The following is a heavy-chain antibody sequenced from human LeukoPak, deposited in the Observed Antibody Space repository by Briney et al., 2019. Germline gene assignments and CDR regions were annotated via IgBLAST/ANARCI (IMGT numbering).Heavy chain of an antibody. D-gene: IGHD1-26*01. Sequence: GGSLRLSCAASGFTVSSNYMSWVRQAPGKGLEWVSVIYSGGSTYYADSVRGRFIISRDNAKNTLYLQMNSLGAEDTAVYYCARVKVGVWGVFDTWGQGTMVTVSS. CDR2: IYSGGST. J-gene: IGHJ3*02. V-gene: IGHV3-53*01. CDR3: ARVKVGVWGVFDT. CDR1: GFTVSSNY.